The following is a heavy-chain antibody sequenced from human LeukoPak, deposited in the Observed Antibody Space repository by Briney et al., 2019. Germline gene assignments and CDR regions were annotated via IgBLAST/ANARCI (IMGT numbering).Heavy chain of an antibody. J-gene: IGHJ6*03. V-gene: IGHV1-18*01. D-gene: IGHD6-13*01. Sequence: ASVKVSCKASGYTFTSYGISWVRQAPGQGLEWMGWISAYNGNTNYAQRLQGRVTMTTDTSTSTAYMELRSLRSDDTAVYYCAREGRYSSSWYDYYYYMDVWSKGTTVTISS. CDR3: AREGRYSSSWYDYYYYMDV. CDR1: GYTFTSYG. CDR2: ISAYNGNT.